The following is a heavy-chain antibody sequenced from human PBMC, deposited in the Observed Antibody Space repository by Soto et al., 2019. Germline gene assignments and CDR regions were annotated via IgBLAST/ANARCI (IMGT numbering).Heavy chain of an antibody. Sequence: EVQLVESGGGLVKPGGSLRLSCAASGFTFSNAWMNWVRQAPGKGLEWVGRIKSKTDGGTSDYAAPVKGRFTISRDDSKNTLYLQMNSLKTEDTAVYYCTTFPYYDYVWGSYRLFDYWGQGTLVTVSS. CDR2: IKSKTDGGTS. D-gene: IGHD3-16*02. CDR1: GFTFSNAW. J-gene: IGHJ4*02. V-gene: IGHV3-15*07. CDR3: TTFPYYDYVWGSYRLFDY.